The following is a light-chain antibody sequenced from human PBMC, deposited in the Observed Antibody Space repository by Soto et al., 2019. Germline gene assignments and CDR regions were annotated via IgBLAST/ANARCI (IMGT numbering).Light chain of an antibody. J-gene: IGKJ3*01. CDR3: QQYDASHLK. CDR2: AAS. V-gene: IGKV3-20*01. CDR1: RTLSINS. Sequence: EIVLTQSPGTLSLSPGERATLSCRASRTLSINSLAWYQQKPGQAPRLLIYAASTRATDIPERFSGSGSGTDFTLSISSLEPDDFALYYCQQYDASHLKFGPGTKGDIK.